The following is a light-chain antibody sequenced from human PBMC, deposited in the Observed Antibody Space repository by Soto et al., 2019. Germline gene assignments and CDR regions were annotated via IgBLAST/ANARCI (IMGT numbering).Light chain of an antibody. V-gene: IGKV1-27*01. CDR1: QGIGVY. Sequence: DIQMTQSPSSLSASLGDRVTITCRASQGIGVYLAWFQQKPGKVPRLLIYAASALQSGVPSRFSGGGSGTAFTLTINSLQPEDVATYYCQKYNSAPLTFGGGTKVEIK. CDR3: QKYNSAPLT. J-gene: IGKJ4*01. CDR2: AAS.